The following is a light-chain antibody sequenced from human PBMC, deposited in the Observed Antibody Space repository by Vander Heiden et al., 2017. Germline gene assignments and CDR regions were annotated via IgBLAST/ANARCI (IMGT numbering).Light chain of an antibody. CDR3: QQYDSTPQT. CDR2: WAS. Sequence: DIVMTQSPDSLAVSLGERATINCKSSQSVLYSSNNKNYLAWYQQKQGQPPKLLIYWASTRESGVPDRFSGSGSGTDFTLTISSLQAEDVAVYYCQQYDSTPQTFGQGTKVEIK. CDR1: QSVLYSSNNKNY. V-gene: IGKV4-1*01. J-gene: IGKJ1*01.